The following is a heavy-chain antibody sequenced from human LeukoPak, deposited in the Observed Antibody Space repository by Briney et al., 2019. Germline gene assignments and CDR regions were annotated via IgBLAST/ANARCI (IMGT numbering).Heavy chain of an antibody. Sequence: GGSLRLSCAASGFTFSSYAMSWVRQAPGKGLEWVSAISGSGGSTYYADTVKGRFTISRDNSKNTLYLQMNSLRAEDTAVYYCAKDELIVVAATGYGMDVWGQGTTVTVSS. CDR3: AKDELIVVAATGYGMDV. D-gene: IGHD2-15*01. V-gene: IGHV3-23*01. CDR2: ISGSGGST. J-gene: IGHJ6*02. CDR1: GFTFSSYA.